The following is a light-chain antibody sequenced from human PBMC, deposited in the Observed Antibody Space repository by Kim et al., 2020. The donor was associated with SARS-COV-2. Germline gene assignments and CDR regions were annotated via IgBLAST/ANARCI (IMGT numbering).Light chain of an antibody. Sequence: PGQTARTTCSGDALPDQYVYWYQQKPGQAPVLLIYEDSVRPSGVPERFSGSSSETLATLTVTGVQVDDEADYYCQSTDSSGSYELFGGGTQLTVL. CDR1: ALPDQY. V-gene: IGLV3-25*03. J-gene: IGLJ2*01. CDR3: QSTDSSGSYEL. CDR2: EDS.